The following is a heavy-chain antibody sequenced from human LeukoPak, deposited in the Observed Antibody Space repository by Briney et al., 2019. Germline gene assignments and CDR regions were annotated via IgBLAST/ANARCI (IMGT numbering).Heavy chain of an antibody. Sequence: PSQTLSLTCTVSGGSISSGSYYWSWIRQPAGKGLEWIGRIYTSGSTNYNPSLKSRVTISVDTSKNQFSLKLSSVTAADTAVYYCARSLTAYYYGSGSYLYWGQGTLVTVSS. CDR2: IYTSGST. V-gene: IGHV4-61*02. CDR1: GGSISSGSYY. CDR3: ARSLTAYYYGSGSYLY. J-gene: IGHJ4*02. D-gene: IGHD3-10*01.